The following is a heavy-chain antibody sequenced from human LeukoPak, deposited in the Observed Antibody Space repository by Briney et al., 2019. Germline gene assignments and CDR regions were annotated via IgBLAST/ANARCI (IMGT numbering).Heavy chain of an antibody. D-gene: IGHD7-27*01. Sequence: GGSLRLSCAASGFTFNNYAMDWIRQAPGKGLEWVSLISRSGATTYYADSVKGRFTISRDNSRNTLYLQMTSLRAEDTAVYYCARDPGDRWFFDLWGRGTLVTVSS. V-gene: IGHV3-23*01. J-gene: IGHJ2*01. CDR1: GFTFNNYA. CDR2: ISRSGATT. CDR3: ARDPGDRWFFDL.